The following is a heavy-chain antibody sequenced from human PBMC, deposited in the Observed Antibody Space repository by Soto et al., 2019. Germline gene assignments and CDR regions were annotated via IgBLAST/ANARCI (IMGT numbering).Heavy chain of an antibody. CDR3: ARARIPPSSSYYYGMDV. D-gene: IGHD2-2*01. CDR2: INPNSGGT. CDR1: GYTFTGYY. J-gene: IGHJ6*02. Sequence: ASVKVSCKASGYTFTGYYMHWVRQAPGQGLEWMGWINPNSGGTNYAQKFQGWVTMTRDTSISTAYMELSRLRSDDTAVYYCARARIPPSSSYYYGMDVWGQGTTVTVSS. V-gene: IGHV1-2*04.